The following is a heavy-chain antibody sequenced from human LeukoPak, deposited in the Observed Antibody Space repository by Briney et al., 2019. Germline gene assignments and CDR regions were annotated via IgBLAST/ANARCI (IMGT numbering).Heavy chain of an antibody. J-gene: IGHJ6*03. D-gene: IGHD6-13*01. CDR2: TYYRSKWYN. V-gene: IGHV6-1*01. CDR1: GDSVSRNTAG. CDR3: ARGGYSSSWRNMVLYDYYYYYMDV. Sequence: SQTLSLTCAISGDSVSRNTAGWSWIRQSPSRGLEWLGRTYYRSKWYNDYAVSVKSRITINPDTSKNQFSLQLNSVTPEDTAVYYCARGGYSSSWRNMVLYDYYYYYMDVWGKGTTVTVSS.